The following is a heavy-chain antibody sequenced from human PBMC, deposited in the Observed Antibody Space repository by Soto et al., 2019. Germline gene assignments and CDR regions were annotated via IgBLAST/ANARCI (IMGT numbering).Heavy chain of an antibody. CDR3: ARGRFPYETIWFELEYYYFMDV. CDR1: GYTFTGYY. J-gene: IGHJ6*03. V-gene: IGHV1-2*04. Sequence: ASVKVSCKASGYTFTGYYMHWVRQAPGQGLEWMGWINPDSGGTNYAQKFQGWVTMTRDTSISTAYMELSSLRSDDTAVYYCARGRFPYETIWFELEYYYFMDVCGKGSTVPVSS. CDR2: INPDSGGT. D-gene: IGHD3-10*01.